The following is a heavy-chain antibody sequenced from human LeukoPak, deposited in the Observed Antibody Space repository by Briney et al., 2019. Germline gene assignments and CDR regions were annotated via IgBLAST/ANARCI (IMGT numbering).Heavy chain of an antibody. CDR2: IYYSGST. Sequence: PSETLSLTCTVSGGSISSYYWSWIRQPPGKGLEWIGYIYYSGSTNYNPSLKSRVTISVDTSKNQFSLKLSSVTAADTAVYYCARGRYYYDSSGYAYSGWYFDLWGRGTLVTVSS. CDR1: GGSISSYY. D-gene: IGHD3-22*01. CDR3: ARGRYYYDSSGYAYSGWYFDL. J-gene: IGHJ2*01. V-gene: IGHV4-59*01.